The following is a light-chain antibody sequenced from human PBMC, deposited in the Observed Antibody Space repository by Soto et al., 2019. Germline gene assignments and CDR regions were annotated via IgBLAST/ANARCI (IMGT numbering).Light chain of an antibody. CDR1: QSVSSSY. Sequence: EIVLTQSPGTLSPSPGERATLSCRASQSVSSSYLAWYQQKPGQAPRLLIYGTFSRATAIPDRFSGSGSGTDFTLTISRLEPEDFAVYYCQQYGSSSWTFGQGTKVEIK. J-gene: IGKJ1*01. CDR2: GTF. CDR3: QQYGSSSWT. V-gene: IGKV3-20*01.